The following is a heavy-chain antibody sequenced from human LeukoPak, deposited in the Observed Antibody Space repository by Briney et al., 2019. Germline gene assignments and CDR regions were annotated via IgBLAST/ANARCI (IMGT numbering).Heavy chain of an antibody. CDR2: INPSGGST. J-gene: IGHJ4*02. CDR3: ARVGSGGSFDY. CDR1: GYTFTSYY. V-gene: IGHV1-46*01. D-gene: IGHD2-15*01. Sequence: ASVKVSCKASGYTFTSYYMHWVRQAPGQGLEWMGIINPSGGSTSYAQKFQGRVTMTRDMSTSTVYMEVRSLISDDTAVYYCARVGSGGSFDYWGQGTLVTVSS.